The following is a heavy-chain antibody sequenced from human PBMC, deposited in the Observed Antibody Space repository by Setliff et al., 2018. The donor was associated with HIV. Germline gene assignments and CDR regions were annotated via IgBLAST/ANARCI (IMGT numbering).Heavy chain of an antibody. CDR2: INHSGST. V-gene: IGHV4-34*01. CDR3: ATKPMIRGKPFDN. J-gene: IGHJ4*02. Sequence: PSETLSLTCAVYGGSFSGYYWIWIRQFPGKGPEWIGEINHSGSTNYNPSLKSRVTILVDTSKNQFYLKLSSVTAADTAVYYCATKPMIRGKPFDNWGQGTLVTVSS. D-gene: IGHD3-10*01. CDR1: GGSFSGYY.